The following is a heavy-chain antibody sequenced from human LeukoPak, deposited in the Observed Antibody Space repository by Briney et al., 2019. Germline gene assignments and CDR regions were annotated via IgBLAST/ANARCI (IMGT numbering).Heavy chain of an antibody. CDR2: ISKTVGVT. CDR1: GFTFSSYA. Sequence: QPGGSLRLSCAASGFTFSSYAMSWVRQAPGKGLELVSTISKTVGVTYYADSVKGRFTISRDNSKNTLYLQMNSLRAEDTAVYYCAKRDPYYFDYWGQGALVPVSS. J-gene: IGHJ4*02. V-gene: IGHV3-23*01. CDR3: AKRDPYYFDY.